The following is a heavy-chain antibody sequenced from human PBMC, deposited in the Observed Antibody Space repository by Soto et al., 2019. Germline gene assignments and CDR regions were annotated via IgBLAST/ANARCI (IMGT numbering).Heavy chain of an antibody. V-gene: IGHV4-39*01. D-gene: IGHD3-22*01. J-gene: IGHJ4*02. CDR2: INYGGRT. CDR1: GGSISSSSYY. CDR3: VKGEYYYDGSAYYPFDY. Sequence: PSETLSLTCTVSGGSISSSSYYWGWIRQPPGKGLEWIGSINYGGRTYYNPSFKSRVIISADTSKNQFSLKLSSLRPEDTAVYYCVKGEYYYDGSAYYPFDYWGQGRMVTVSS.